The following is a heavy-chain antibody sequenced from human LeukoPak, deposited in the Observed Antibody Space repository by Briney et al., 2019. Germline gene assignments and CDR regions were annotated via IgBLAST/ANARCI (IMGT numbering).Heavy chain of an antibody. V-gene: IGHV1-18*01. CDR2: ISAYNGNT. D-gene: IGHD2-2*01. CDR3: ARGPIIDIVVIPAAADYYHMDV. J-gene: IGHJ6*03. Sequence: ASVKVSCKASGYTFINYGISWVRQAPGQGLEWMGWISAYNGNTNNAQKYQGRVTVTTDTSTSTAYMELRSLRSDDTAVYYCARGPIIDIVVIPAAADYYHMDVWGKGTTVTVSS. CDR1: GYTFINYG.